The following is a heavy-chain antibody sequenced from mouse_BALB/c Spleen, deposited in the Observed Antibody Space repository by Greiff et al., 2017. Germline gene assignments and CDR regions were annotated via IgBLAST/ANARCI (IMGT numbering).Heavy chain of an antibody. D-gene: IGHD4-1*01. CDR3: ARDEHGRGFAD. Sequence: EVKLMASGGGLVKPGGSLKLSCAASGFTFSDYYMSWVRQTPEKRLEWVANISDGGSYTYYPDSVKGRFTISRDNAKNNLYLQMSSLKSEDTAMYDCARDEHGRGFADWGKGTVVTVSA. CDR1: GFTFSDYY. CDR2: ISDGGSYT. J-gene: IGHJ3*01. V-gene: IGHV5-4*02.